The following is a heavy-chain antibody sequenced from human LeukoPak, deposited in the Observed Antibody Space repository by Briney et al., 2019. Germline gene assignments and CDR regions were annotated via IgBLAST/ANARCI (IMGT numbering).Heavy chain of an antibody. CDR2: ISTYSGNT. CDR1: GYTFTSYG. D-gene: IGHD6-13*01. J-gene: IGHJ4*02. V-gene: IGHV1-18*01. Sequence: ASVKVSCKASGYTFTSYGVSWVRQAPGQGLEWLGWISTYSGNTNYAQKFQGRVTMTTDTSTSTAYMELRSLRSDDTAIYYCARDLTIVAAGTFGYWGQGTLVTVSS. CDR3: ARDLTIVAAGTFGY.